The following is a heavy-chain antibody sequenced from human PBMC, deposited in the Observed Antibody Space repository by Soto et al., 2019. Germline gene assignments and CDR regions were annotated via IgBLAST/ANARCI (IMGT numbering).Heavy chain of an antibody. CDR3: ARIYSSSSPYYYYYYMDV. CDR1: GVSISSYY. D-gene: IGHD6-6*01. CDR2: IYYSGST. V-gene: IGHV4-59*08. J-gene: IGHJ6*03. Sequence: PSETLSLTCTVSGVSISSYYWSWIRQPPGKGLEWIGYIYYSGSTNYNPSLKSRVTISVDTSKNQFSLKLSSVTAADTAVYYCARIYSSSSPYYYYYYMDVWGKGTTVTVSS.